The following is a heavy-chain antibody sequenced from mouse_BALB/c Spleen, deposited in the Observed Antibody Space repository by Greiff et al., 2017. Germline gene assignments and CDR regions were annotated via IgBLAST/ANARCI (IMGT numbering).Heavy chain of an antibody. CDR2: INPYNDGT. CDR3: ARWPIYEDYGGMAY. CDR1: GYTFTSYV. V-gene: IGHV1-14*01. D-gene: IGHD2-4*01. Sequence: EVQLQQSGPELVKPGASVKMSCKASGYTFTSYVMHWVKQKPGQGLEWIGYINPYNDGTKYNEKFKGKATLTSDKSSSTAYMELSSLTSEDSAVDDCARWPIYEDYGGMAYWGQGTLVTVSA. J-gene: IGHJ3*01.